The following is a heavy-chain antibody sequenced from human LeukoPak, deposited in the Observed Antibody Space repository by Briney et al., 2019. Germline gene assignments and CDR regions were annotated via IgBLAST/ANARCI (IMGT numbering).Heavy chain of an antibody. CDR3: AKEEAGYCSGGSCYSFNY. V-gene: IGHV3-30*18. Sequence: SGGSLRLSCAASGFTFSSYGMHWVRQAPGKGLEWVAVLSSDGSDKDYADSVKGRFTISRDNSKNTLYLQMNSLRVEDTAVYYCAKEEAGYCSGGSCYSFNYWGQGTLVTVSS. J-gene: IGHJ4*02. CDR1: GFTFSSYG. CDR2: LSSDGSDK. D-gene: IGHD2-15*01.